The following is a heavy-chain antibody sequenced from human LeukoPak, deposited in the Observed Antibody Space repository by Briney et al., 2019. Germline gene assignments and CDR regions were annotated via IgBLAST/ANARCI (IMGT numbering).Heavy chain of an antibody. J-gene: IGHJ3*02. D-gene: IGHD3-9*01. CDR2: IYTGDSNT. CDR1: GSHFSNYW. Sequence: GEALQIPCYGSGSHFSNYWVGWVRPMPGEGLEWMGSIYTGDSNTRYSPSFEGQVLISADKSISTVYLHWGSLKASDTAMYFCARRGSLTSDAVDIWGQGTLVSV. V-gene: IGHV5-51*01. CDR3: ARRGSLTSDAVDI.